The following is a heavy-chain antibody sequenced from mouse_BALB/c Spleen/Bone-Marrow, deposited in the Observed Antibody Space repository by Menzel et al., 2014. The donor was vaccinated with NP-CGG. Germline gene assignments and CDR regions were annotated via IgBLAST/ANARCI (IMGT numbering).Heavy chain of an antibody. Sequence: EVKVVDSGGGLVQPGGSLKLSCAASGFDFSRHWMSWVRQAPGKGLEWIGEINPDSSTINYTPSLKDKFIISRDNAENTLYLQMSKVRSEDTALYYCSRLYYYGNFAYWGQGTLVTVSA. CDR1: GFDFSRHW. J-gene: IGHJ3*01. D-gene: IGHD1-1*01. V-gene: IGHV4-1*02. CDR2: INPDSSTI. CDR3: SRLYYYGNFAY.